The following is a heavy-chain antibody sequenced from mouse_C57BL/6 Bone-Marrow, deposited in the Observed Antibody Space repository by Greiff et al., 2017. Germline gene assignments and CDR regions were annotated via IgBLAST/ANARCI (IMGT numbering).Heavy chain of an antibody. Sequence: QVQLQQPGAELVKPGASVKMSCKASGYTFTSYWITWVKQRPGQGLEWIGDIYPGSGSTNYNEKFKSKATLTVDPSSSTAYMQLSSLTSEDSAVYDCASPITTEVDFDYWGQGTTLTVSS. CDR2: IYPGSGST. D-gene: IGHD1-1*01. J-gene: IGHJ2*01. CDR1: GYTFTSYW. V-gene: IGHV1-55*01. CDR3: ASPITTEVDFDY.